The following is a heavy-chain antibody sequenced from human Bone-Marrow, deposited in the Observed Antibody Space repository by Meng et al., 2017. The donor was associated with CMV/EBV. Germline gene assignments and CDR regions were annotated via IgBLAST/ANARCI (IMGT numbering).Heavy chain of an antibody. Sequence: GESLKISCAASGFTFSNAWMSWVRQAPGKGLEWVGRIKSKTDGGTTDYAAPVKGRFTISRDDSKNTLYLQMNSLKTEDTAVYYCTTDLKGIVVVPAHQTWGQGTLVTVSS. CDR3: TTDLKGIVVVPAHQT. J-gene: IGHJ5*02. CDR1: GFTFSNAW. V-gene: IGHV3-15*01. CDR2: IKSKTDGGTT. D-gene: IGHD2-2*01.